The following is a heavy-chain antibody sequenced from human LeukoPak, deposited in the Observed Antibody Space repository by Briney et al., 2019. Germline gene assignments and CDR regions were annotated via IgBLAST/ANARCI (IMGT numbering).Heavy chain of an antibody. Sequence: PGGFLRLSCAASGFTFSSYGMHWVRQAPGKGLEWVAFTRYDGTTKYYADSVKGRFTISRDNSQTTLYLQMNSLRTEDTAVYYYASWHDYAYFDYWGQGTLVTVSS. CDR3: ASWHDYAYFDY. V-gene: IGHV3-30*02. D-gene: IGHD1-1*01. CDR2: TRYDGTTK. CDR1: GFTFSSYG. J-gene: IGHJ4*02.